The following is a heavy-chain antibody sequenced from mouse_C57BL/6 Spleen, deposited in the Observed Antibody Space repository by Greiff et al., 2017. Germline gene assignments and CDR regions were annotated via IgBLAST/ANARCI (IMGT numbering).Heavy chain of an antibody. V-gene: IGHV5-4*03. D-gene: IGHD2-1*01. CDR1: GFTFSSYA. Sequence: EVKLVESGGGLVKPGGSLKLSCAASGFTFSSYAMSWVRQTPEKRLEWVATISDGGSYTYYPDNVKGRLTISRDNAKNNLYLQMSHLKSEDTAMYYCASLYGNYFDYWGQGTTLTVSS. CDR2: ISDGGSYT. CDR3: ASLYGNYFDY. J-gene: IGHJ2*01.